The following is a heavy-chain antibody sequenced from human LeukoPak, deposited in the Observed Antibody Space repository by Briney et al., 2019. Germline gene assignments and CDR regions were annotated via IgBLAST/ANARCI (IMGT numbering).Heavy chain of an antibody. CDR2: IYTSGST. D-gene: IGHD4-17*01. J-gene: IGHJ6*03. CDR1: GGSISSGSYY. CDR3: ARHREGDYFGNYYYMDV. Sequence: SETLSLTCTVSGGSISSGSYYWSWIRQPAGKGLEWIGHIYTSGSTNYNPSLKSRVTKSVDTSKNQFSLKLSSVTAADTAVYYCARHREGDYFGNYYYMDVWGKGTTVTISS. V-gene: IGHV4-61*09.